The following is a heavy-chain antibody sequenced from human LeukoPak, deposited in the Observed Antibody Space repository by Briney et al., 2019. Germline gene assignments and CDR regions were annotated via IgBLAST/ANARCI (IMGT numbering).Heavy chain of an antibody. V-gene: IGHV3-66*01. CDR2: IYSGGST. J-gene: IGHJ4*02. D-gene: IGHD6-19*01. Sequence: GGSLRLSCAASGLTFSSNYRSWVRQAPGKGLEWVADIYSGGSTYYTESVKGRVTISRDKSKNKLYLQMNSVRAEDTAVYYCARVVSSSGWYRHWGQGTLVTVSS. CDR1: GLTFSSNY. CDR3: ARVVSSSGWYRH.